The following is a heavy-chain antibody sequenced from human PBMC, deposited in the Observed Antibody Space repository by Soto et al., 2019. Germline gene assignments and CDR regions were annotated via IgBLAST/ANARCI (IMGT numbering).Heavy chain of an antibody. Sequence: QVQLVQSGAEVKKPGSSVKVSCKASGGTFSNYPFTWVRQAPGQGLVWMGGIIPIFGTVTYAQKFQGRLTISADESTSTAYMEMSGLTSEDTAVYYCARPRTVATTKGYDYWGQGTLVTVSS. D-gene: IGHD1-1*01. CDR2: IIPIFGTV. CDR3: ARPRTVATTKGYDY. J-gene: IGHJ4*02. V-gene: IGHV1-69*01. CDR1: GGTFSNYP.